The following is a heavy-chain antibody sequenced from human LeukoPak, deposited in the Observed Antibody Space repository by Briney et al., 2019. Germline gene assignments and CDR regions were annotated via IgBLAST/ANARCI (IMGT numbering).Heavy chain of an antibody. V-gene: IGHV1-2*02. CDR3: ARDRRTYYGGNSGGVDY. J-gene: IGHJ4*02. Sequence: VASVKVSCKASGYTFTDYYMHWVRQAPGQGLEWMGWINPNSGGTNYAQKFQGRVTMTRDTSISTAYMELSRLRSDDTAVYYCARDRRTYYGGNSGGVDYWGQGTLVTVSS. D-gene: IGHD4-23*01. CDR1: GYTFTDYY. CDR2: INPNSGGT.